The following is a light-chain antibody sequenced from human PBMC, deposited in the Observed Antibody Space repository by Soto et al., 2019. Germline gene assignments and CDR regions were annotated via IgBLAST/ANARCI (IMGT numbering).Light chain of an antibody. CDR2: DVS. CDR1: SSDVGGYNY. Sequence: QSALTQPRSVSGSPGQSVTISCTGNSSDVGGYNYVSWYQQHPGKAPKLMIYDVSKRPSGVPDRFSGSKSGNTASLTISGLQAEDEADYYCCSYAGSYTPAYVFGTGTKVTVL. V-gene: IGLV2-11*01. J-gene: IGLJ1*01. CDR3: CSYAGSYTPAYV.